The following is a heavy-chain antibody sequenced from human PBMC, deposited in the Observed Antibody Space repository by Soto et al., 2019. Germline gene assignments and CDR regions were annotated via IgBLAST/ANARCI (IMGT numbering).Heavy chain of an antibody. CDR1: GGSISSGGYY. D-gene: IGHD3-16*01. V-gene: IGHV4-31*03. Sequence: SETLSLTCTVSGGSISSGGYYWSWIRQHPGKGLEWIGYIFYTGSTYYNPSHKSRVTISVDTSKNQFSLKLSSVTAADTAVYYCARVGSTQPIINDYWGQGTLVTVSS. J-gene: IGHJ4*02. CDR3: ARVGSTQPIINDY. CDR2: IFYTGST.